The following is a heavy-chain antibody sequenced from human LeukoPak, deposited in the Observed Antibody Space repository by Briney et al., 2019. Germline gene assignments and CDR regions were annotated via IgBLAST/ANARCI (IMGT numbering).Heavy chain of an antibody. CDR3: AKSYYDFWSGYYTSRGMDV. D-gene: IGHD3-3*01. CDR2: ISGSGGST. CDR1: GFTFSSYA. Sequence: GGSLRLSCAASGFTFSSYAMSWVRQAPGKGLEWVSAISGSGGSTYYADSVKGRLTISRDNSKNTLYLQMNSLRAEDTAVYYCAKSYYDFWSGYYTSRGMDVWGQGTTVTVSS. V-gene: IGHV3-23*01. J-gene: IGHJ6*02.